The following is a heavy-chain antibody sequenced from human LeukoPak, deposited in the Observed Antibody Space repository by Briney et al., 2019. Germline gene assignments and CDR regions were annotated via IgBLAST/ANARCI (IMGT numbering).Heavy chain of an antibody. CDR3: AIVGGALPNDAFDI. Sequence: PGGTLRLSCAASGVTFSSYEMNWVRQAPGKGLEWVSYISSSGSTIYYADSVKGRVTISRDNAKNSLYLQMNSLRAEDTAVYYCAIVGGALPNDAFDIWGQGTMVTVSS. CDR1: GVTFSSYE. CDR2: ISSSGSTI. V-gene: IGHV3-48*03. J-gene: IGHJ3*02. D-gene: IGHD1-26*01.